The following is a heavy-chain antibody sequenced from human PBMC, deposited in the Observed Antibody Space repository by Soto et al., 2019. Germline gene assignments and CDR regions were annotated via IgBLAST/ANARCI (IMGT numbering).Heavy chain of an antibody. D-gene: IGHD2-2*01. J-gene: IGHJ4*02. CDR2: IYYSGST. Sequence: PSETLSLTCTVSGGSISSGDYYWSWIRQPPGKGLEWIGYIYYSGSTYYNPSLKSRVTISVDTSKNQFSLKLSSVTAADTAVYYCARGGVVVPAAMPLWGQGTLVTVSS. CDR3: ARGGVVVPAAMPL. CDR1: GGSISSGDYY. V-gene: IGHV4-30-4*01.